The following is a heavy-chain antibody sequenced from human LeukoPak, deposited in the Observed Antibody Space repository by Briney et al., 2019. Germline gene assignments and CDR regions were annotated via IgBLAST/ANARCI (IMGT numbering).Heavy chain of an antibody. J-gene: IGHJ3*02. V-gene: IGHV4-59*01. CDR2: IYYSGST. D-gene: IGHD5-12*01. CDR3: TRVRSGSDFGAFDI. CDR1: GGSISNYY. Sequence: SETLSHTCTVSGGSISNYYWSWIRQPPGKGLEWIGYIYYSGSTNYNPSLKSRVTISVDTSKNQFSLKLVSVTAADTAVYYCTRVRSGSDFGAFDIWGQGTMVTVSS.